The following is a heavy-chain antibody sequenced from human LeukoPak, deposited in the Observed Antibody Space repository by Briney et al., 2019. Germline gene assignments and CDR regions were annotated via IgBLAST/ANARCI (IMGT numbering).Heavy chain of an antibody. J-gene: IGHJ4*02. V-gene: IGHV3-7*01. CDR2: IKQDGVDK. CDR1: GFSFSRSY. D-gene: IGHD5-12*01. CDR3: ARDPSRYDLDY. Sequence: GGSLRLSCAASGFSFSRSYMNWVRQAPGKGLEWVATIKQDGVDKYYVDSVKGRFTISRDTAKNSLFLQMNRLRAEDTAVYYCARDPSRYDLDYWGQGTLVTVSS.